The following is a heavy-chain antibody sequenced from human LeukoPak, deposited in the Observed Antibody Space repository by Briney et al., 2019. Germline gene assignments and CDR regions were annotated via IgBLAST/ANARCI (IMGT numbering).Heavy chain of an antibody. CDR1: GYTFTGYY. CDR2: INAGNGNT. J-gene: IGHJ4*02. CDR3: ARTRDYGGNWGFDY. D-gene: IGHD4-23*01. V-gene: IGHV1-3*03. Sequence: GASVKVSCKASGYTFTGYYMHWVRQAPGQRLEWMVWINAGNGNTKYSQEFQDRVTITRDTSASTVYMELSSLRSEDLAVYYCARTRDYGGNWGFDYWGQGTLVTVSS.